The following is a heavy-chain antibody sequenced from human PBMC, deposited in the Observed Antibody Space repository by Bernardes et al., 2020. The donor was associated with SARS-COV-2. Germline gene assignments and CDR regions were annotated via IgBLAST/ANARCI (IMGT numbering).Heavy chain of an antibody. D-gene: IGHD6-13*01. CDR3: ATGAAAYWTPRGWFDP. CDR2: FDPEDGET. J-gene: IGHJ5*02. V-gene: IGHV1-24*01. CDR1: GYTLTELS. Sequence: ASVKVSCKVSGYTLTELSMHWVRQAPGKGLEWMGGFDPEDGETIYAQKFQGRVTMTEDTSTDTAYMELSSLRSEDTAVYYCATGAAAYWTPRGWFDPWGQGTLVTVSS.